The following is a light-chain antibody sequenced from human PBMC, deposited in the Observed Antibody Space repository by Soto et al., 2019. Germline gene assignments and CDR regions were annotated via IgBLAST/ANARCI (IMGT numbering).Light chain of an antibody. Sequence: DIQMNQSPSSLSASVGDRVTITCRASQSISRYLHWYQQRPGRAPKLLIYDASSLHSGVPSRFSGSGSGTHFTLTISGLQPEDFATYYCQQSYSSITFGQGTRLEIK. CDR2: DAS. V-gene: IGKV1-39*01. CDR1: QSISRY. J-gene: IGKJ5*01. CDR3: QQSYSSIT.